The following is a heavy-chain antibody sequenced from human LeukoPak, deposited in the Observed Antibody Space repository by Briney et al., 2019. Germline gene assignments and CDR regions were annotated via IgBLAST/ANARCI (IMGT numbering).Heavy chain of an antibody. CDR2: ISAYNGNT. Sequence: ASVKVSCKASGYTFTSYGISWVRQAPGQGLEWMGWISAYNGNTNYAQKLQGRVTMTTDTSTSTAYMELRSLRSDDTAVYYCARVSGDYYDSSGSYYFDYWGQGTLVTVSS. CDR3: ARVSGDYYDSSGSYYFDY. V-gene: IGHV1-18*01. CDR1: GYTFTSYG. J-gene: IGHJ4*02. D-gene: IGHD3-22*01.